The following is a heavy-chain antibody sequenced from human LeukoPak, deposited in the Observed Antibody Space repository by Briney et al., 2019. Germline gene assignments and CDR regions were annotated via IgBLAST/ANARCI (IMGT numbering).Heavy chain of an antibody. Sequence: FQGRVTITRDTSASTAYMELSSLRSEDTAAYYCARRGYSDPDAFDIWGQGTMVTVSS. J-gene: IGHJ3*02. V-gene: IGHV1-3*01. D-gene: IGHD5-18*01. CDR3: ARRGYSDPDAFDI.